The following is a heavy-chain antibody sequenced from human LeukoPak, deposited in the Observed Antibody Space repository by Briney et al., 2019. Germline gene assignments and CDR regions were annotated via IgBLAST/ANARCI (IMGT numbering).Heavy chain of an antibody. CDR3: ARRRIAARRTSFDY. V-gene: IGHV4-59*12. J-gene: IGHJ4*02. CDR2: IYYSGST. Sequence: PSETLSLTCTVSGGSISSYYWSWIRQPPGKGLEWIGYIYYSGSTNYNPSLKSRVTISVDTSKNQFSLKLSSVTAADTAVYYCARRRIAARRTSFDYWGQGTLVTVSS. CDR1: GGSISSYY. D-gene: IGHD6-6*01.